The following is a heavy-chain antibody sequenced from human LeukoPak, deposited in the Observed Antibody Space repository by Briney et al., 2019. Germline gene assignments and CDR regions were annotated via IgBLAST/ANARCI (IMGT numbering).Heavy chain of an antibody. D-gene: IGHD3-3*01. CDR3: AKGSDFWSGYLPQNYYYYYMDV. Sequence: PGGSLRLSCAASGFTFSSYAMSWVRQAPGKGLEWVSAISGSGGSTYYADSVKGRFTISRDNSKNTLYLQMNSLRAEDTAVYYCAKGSDFWSGYLPQNYYYYYMDVWGKGTTVTVSS. CDR1: GFTFSSYA. J-gene: IGHJ6*03. V-gene: IGHV3-23*01. CDR2: ISGSGGST.